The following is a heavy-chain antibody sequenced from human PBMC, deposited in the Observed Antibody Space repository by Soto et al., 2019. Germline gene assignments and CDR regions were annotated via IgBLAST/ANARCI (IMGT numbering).Heavy chain of an antibody. CDR3: ARRTYVSPPGALGFDY. CDR2: IYPDDSDT. D-gene: IGHD3-16*01. CDR1: GYNFNTYW. Sequence: PGESLKISCKTSGYNFNTYWVGWVRQMPGKGLEWMGIIYPDDSDTRYSPSFQGQVTISVDKSITTAYLEWSSLKASDTAIYYCARRTYVSPPGALGFDYWGQGTKVTRLL. V-gene: IGHV5-51*01. J-gene: IGHJ4*02.